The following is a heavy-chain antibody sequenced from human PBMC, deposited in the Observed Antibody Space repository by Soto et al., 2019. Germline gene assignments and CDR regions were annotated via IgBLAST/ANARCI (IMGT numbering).Heavy chain of an antibody. Sequence: GGSLRLSCAASGFTFSSYTMHWVRQAPGKGLELVAVISYDGSNKYYADSVKGRFTISRDNAKNSLSLQMNSLRPEDTALYYCVKDKWYNNTWYLDYWGQGTLVTVSS. V-gene: IGHV3-30-3*01. CDR3: VKDKWYNNTWYLDY. D-gene: IGHD6-13*01. CDR1: GFTFSSYT. J-gene: IGHJ4*02. CDR2: ISYDGSNK.